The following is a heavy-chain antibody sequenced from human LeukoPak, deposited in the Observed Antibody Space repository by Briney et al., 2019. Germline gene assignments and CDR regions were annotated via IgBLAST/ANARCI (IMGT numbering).Heavy chain of an antibody. CDR2: ISSSSSAM. CDR1: GFSFSRFG. Sequence: GGSLRLSCAASGFSFSRFGMNWVRQAPGKGLEWISYISSSSSAMHYADSVKGRFTISRDNAKNSLYLEMSSLRDEDTAVYYFAQKGGTDHWGRGTLVTVSS. CDR3: AQKGGTDH. D-gene: IGHD2-15*01. V-gene: IGHV3-48*02. J-gene: IGHJ4*02.